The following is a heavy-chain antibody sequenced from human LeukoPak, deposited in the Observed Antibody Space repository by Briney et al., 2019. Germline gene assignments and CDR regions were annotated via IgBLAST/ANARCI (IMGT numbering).Heavy chain of an antibody. CDR1: GFTFTSPA. J-gene: IGHJ5*02. Sequence: SVKVSCKASGFTFTSPAMQWVRQARGQRLEWIGWIVVGSGNTNYAQKFQERVTITRDMSTSTAYMELSSLRSEDTAVYYCAAEIWRFGELFPWGQGTLVTVSS. CDR2: IVVGSGNT. D-gene: IGHD3-10*01. V-gene: IGHV1-58*02. CDR3: AAEIWRFGELFP.